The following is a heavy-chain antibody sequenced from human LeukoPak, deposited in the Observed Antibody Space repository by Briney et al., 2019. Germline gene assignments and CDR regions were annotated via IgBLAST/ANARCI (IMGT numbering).Heavy chain of an antibody. CDR2: INEDGSIT. D-gene: IGHD3-22*01. J-gene: IGHJ4*02. CDR3: ATQWDYNDRRGYHQGGD. Sequence: GGSLRLSCAVSGFTFRTYWMHWVRQVPGEGLVWVSRINEDGSITNYADSVKGRFSISRDNAKNTLYLQMNSLRAEDTAVYYCATQWDYNDRRGYHQGGDWGQGTLVTVSS. CDR1: GFTFRTYW. V-gene: IGHV3-74*01.